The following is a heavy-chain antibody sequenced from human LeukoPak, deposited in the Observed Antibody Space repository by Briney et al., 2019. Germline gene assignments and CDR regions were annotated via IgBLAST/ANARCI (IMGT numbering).Heavy chain of an antibody. D-gene: IGHD2-2*01. V-gene: IGHV1-24*01. CDR2: FDPEDGET. J-gene: IGHJ6*02. CDR1: GYTLTELS. CDR3: ARGASRVVVPAANRWYYYYGMDV. Sequence: GASVKVSCKVSGYTLTELSMHWVRQAPGKGLEWMGGFDPEDGETIYAQKFQGRVTMTEDTSTDTAYMELSSLRSEDTAVYYCARGASRVVVPAANRWYYYYGMDVWGQGTTVTVSS.